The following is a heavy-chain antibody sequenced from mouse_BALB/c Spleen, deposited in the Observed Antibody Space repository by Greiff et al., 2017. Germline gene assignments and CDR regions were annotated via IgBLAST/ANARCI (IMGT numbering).Heavy chain of an antibody. V-gene: IGHV5-12-2*01. CDR3: ARGYGSSPAWFAY. Sequence: EVMLVESGGGLVQPGGSLKLSCAASGFTFSSYTMSWVRQTPEKRLEWVAYISNGGGSTYYPDTVKGRFTISRDNAKNTLYLQMSSLKSEDTAMYYCARGYGSSPAWFAYWGQGTLVTVSA. CDR2: ISNGGGST. CDR1: GFTFSSYT. J-gene: IGHJ3*01. D-gene: IGHD1-1*01.